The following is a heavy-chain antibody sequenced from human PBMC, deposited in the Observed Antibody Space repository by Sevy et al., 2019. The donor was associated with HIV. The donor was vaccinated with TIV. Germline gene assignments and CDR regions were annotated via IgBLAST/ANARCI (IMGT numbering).Heavy chain of an antibody. CDR3: ARSSGYSYGDFDY. J-gene: IGHJ4*02. Sequence: SETLSLTCTVSGGSISSNYWSWIRQPPGKGLEWIGYIYSSGSSYNPSLKSRVSISMDTSKNQFSLKLNSVTAADTAEYYCARSSGYSYGDFDYWGQGTLVTVSS. V-gene: IGHV4-59*01. D-gene: IGHD5-18*01. CDR1: GGSISSNY. CDR2: IYSSGSS.